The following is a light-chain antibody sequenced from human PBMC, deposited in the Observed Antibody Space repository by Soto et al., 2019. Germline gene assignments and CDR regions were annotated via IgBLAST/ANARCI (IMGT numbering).Light chain of an antibody. V-gene: IGLV2-14*01. CDR1: SSDVGAYNS. CDR2: DVS. Sequence: QSALTQPASVSGSPGQSITISCTGTSSDVGAYNSVSWYQQHPGKVPKLMIYDVSNRPSGVSNRFSGSKSGNTASLIISGLQAEDEADYYCSSYTSSSTVVFGGGTKVTVL. J-gene: IGLJ3*02. CDR3: SSYTSSSTVV.